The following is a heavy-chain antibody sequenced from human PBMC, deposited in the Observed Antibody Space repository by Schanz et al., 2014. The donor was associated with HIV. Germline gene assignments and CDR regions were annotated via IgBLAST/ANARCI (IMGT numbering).Heavy chain of an antibody. CDR1: GFAFDDFA. CDR3: ARDERYCTGSNCYLYYFDY. D-gene: IGHD2-15*01. J-gene: IGHJ4*02. Sequence: EVQLVESGGGVVEPGRSLRLSCVASGFAFDDFAMHWVRQAPGKGLEWVSGMSWNRGRIGYADSVKGRFSISRDDAKNSLYLQMNSLRGEDTAVYYCARDERYCTGSNCYLYYFDYWGQGTLVTVPS. CDR2: MSWNRGRI. V-gene: IGHV3-9*01.